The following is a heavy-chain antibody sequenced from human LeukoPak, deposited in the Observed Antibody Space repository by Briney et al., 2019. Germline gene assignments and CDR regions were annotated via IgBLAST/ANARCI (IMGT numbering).Heavy chain of an antibody. V-gene: IGHV3-23*01. CDR3: AKGSAAARPYYFDS. J-gene: IGHJ4*02. D-gene: IGHD6-6*01. CDR2: ISTNGVNT. Sequence: GGSLRLSCQPSGFTFGNYAMSWVRQAQGKELEWISAISTNGVNTYYADSVKGRFTISGDNSRHTLSLQMNGLRADDTAVYYCAKGSAAARPYYFDSWGQGTLVAVSS. CDR1: GFTFGNYA.